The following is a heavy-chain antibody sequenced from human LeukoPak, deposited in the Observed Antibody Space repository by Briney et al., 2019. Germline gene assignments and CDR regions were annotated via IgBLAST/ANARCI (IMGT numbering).Heavy chain of an antibody. V-gene: IGHV4-4*07. Sequence: PSETLSLTCTVSGGSISSLYGSWLRQPAGKGVEGRGRIYTSGKTNYNPSLTRRVTVSVDRSKNQFSLKLSSVTVADTAVYYCATKVMSGSYWGAFDIWGQGTLVTVSS. CDR2: IYTSGKT. J-gene: IGHJ3*02. CDR1: GGSISSLY. CDR3: ATKVMSGSYWGAFDI. D-gene: IGHD1-26*01.